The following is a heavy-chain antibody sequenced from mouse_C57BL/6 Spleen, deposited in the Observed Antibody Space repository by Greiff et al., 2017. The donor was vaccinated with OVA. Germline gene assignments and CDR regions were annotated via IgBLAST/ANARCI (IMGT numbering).Heavy chain of an antibody. Sequence: EVKLVESGGDLVKPGGSLKLSCAASGFTFSSYGMSWVRQTPDKRLEWVATISSGGSYTYYPDSVKGRFTISRDNAKNTLYLQVSSLKSEDTAMYYCARHLTGYWGQGTTLTVSS. J-gene: IGHJ2*01. V-gene: IGHV5-6*01. CDR2: ISSGGSYT. CDR3: ARHLTGY. CDR1: GFTFSSYG.